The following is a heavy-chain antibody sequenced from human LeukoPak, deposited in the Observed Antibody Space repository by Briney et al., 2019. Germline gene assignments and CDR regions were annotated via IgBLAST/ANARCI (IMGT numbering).Heavy chain of an antibody. CDR3: ARRDAFDI. J-gene: IGHJ3*02. CDR1: GGSISSSSYY. V-gene: IGHV4-39*01. Sequence: SETLSPTCTVSGGSISSSSYYWGWIRQPPGKGLEWIGSIYYSGSTYYNPSLKSRVTISVDTSKNQFSLKLSSVTAADTAVYYCARRDAFDIWGQGTMVTVSS. CDR2: IYYSGST.